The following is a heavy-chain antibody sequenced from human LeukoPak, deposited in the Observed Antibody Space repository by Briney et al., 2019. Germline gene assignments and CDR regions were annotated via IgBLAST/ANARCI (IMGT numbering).Heavy chain of an antibody. CDR3: ANLEYYGSGSYYSSAYGMDV. V-gene: IGHV3-23*01. D-gene: IGHD3-10*01. CDR2: VSGGST. Sequence: GGSLRLSCAASGFTFTNYAMSWVRQAPGKGLEWVSAVSGGSTYYADSVKGRFTISRDNSKNTLYLQMNSLRAEDTAVYYCANLEYYGSGSYYSSAYGMDVWGQGTTVTVSS. J-gene: IGHJ6*02. CDR1: GFTFTNYA.